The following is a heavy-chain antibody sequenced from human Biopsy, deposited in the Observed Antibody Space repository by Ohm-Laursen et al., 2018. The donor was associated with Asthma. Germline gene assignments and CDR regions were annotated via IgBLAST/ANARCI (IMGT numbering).Heavy chain of an antibody. J-gene: IGHJ4*02. CDR2: ISYDGNHK. D-gene: IGHD5-12*01. CDR1: GFMFRSFG. V-gene: IGHV3-30*18. Sequence: SLRLSCTASGFMFRSFGMHWVRQAPGKGLEWVAVISYDGNHKFYEDSVKGRFTISRDNSKNTLYLQMNSLRTEDTAVYYCAKRRGYSGHDNDDWGQGAQVTVSS. CDR3: AKRRGYSGHDNDD.